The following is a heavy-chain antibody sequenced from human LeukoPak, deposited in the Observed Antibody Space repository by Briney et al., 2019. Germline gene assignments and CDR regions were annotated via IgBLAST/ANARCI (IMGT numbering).Heavy chain of an antibody. D-gene: IGHD6-6*01. CDR3: ARLGIAAREEIDY. CDR2: ISSSSYI. J-gene: IGHJ4*02. V-gene: IGHV3-21*01. CDR1: GFTFSSYA. Sequence: GGSLRLSCAASGFTFSSYAMSWVRQAPGKGLEWVSSISSSSYIYYADSVKGRFTISRDNAKNSLYLQMNSLRAEDTAVYYCARLGIAAREEIDYWGQGTLVTVSS.